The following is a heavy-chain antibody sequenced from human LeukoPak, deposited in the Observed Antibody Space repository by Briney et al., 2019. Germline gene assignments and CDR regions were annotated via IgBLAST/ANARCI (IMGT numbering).Heavy chain of an antibody. CDR1: GVSISSYY. CDR3: ARGGCSSTSCRRFRELDY. CDR2: IYYSGST. V-gene: IGHV4-59*12. J-gene: IGHJ4*02. Sequence: PSETLSLTCTVSGVSISSYYWSWIRQPPGKGLEWIGYIYYSGSTNYNPSLKSRVTISVDTSKNQFSLKLSSVTAADTAVYYCARGGCSSTSCRRFRELDYWGQGTLVTVSS. D-gene: IGHD2-2*01.